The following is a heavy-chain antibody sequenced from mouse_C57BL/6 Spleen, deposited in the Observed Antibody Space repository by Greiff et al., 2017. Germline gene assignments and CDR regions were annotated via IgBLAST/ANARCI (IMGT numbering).Heavy chain of an antibody. V-gene: IGHV5-4*01. J-gene: IGHJ4*01. CDR3: ARDQRDYYGSSFMDY. CDR1: GFTFSSYA. CDR2: ISDGGSYT. Sequence: EVHLVESGGGLVKPGGSLKLSCAASGFTFSSYAMSWVRQTPEKRLEWVATISDGGSYTYYPDNVKGRFTISRDNAKNNLYLQMRHLKSEDTAMYYCARDQRDYYGSSFMDYWGQGTSVTVSS. D-gene: IGHD1-1*01.